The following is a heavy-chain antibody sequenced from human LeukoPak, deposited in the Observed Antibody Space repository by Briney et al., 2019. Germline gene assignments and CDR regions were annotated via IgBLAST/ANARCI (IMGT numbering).Heavy chain of an antibody. CDR1: GFTFYSYA. J-gene: IGHJ5*02. D-gene: IGHD6-19*01. V-gene: IGHV3-23*01. Sequence: GGSLRLSCAASGFTFYSYAMTWVRQAPGRGLEWVSSISGSGSNTYYADSVKGRFTISRDNSKNTLYLQMNTLRAEDTAVYYCARADGWLVRGWFDPWGQGTLVTVSS. CDR3: ARADGWLVRGWFDP. CDR2: ISGSGSNT.